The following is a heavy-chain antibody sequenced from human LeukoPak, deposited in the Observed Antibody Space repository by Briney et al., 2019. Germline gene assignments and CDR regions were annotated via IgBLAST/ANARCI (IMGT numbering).Heavy chain of an antibody. Sequence: GGSLRLSCAASGFTFSNAWMSWVRQAPGKGLEWVGRIKSKTDGGTTDYAAPVKGRFTISRDDSKNTLYLQMNSLKIEDTAVYYCTLDYGDYVPYYYYYYMDVWGKGTTVTVSS. V-gene: IGHV3-15*01. CDR2: IKSKTDGGTT. D-gene: IGHD4-17*01. CDR1: GFTFSNAW. CDR3: TLDYGDYVPYYYYYYMDV. J-gene: IGHJ6*03.